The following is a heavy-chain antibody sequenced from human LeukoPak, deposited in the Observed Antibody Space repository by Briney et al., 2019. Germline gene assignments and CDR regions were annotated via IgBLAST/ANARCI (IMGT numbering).Heavy chain of an antibody. CDR1: GFTFSSYS. V-gene: IGHV3-21*01. Sequence: GGSLRLSCAASGFTFSSYSMNWVRQAPGKGLEWVSSISSSSSYIYYADSVKGRYTISRDNAKNSLYLKMNSLRAEDTAVYYCARGRDYHSSGYYTFWGQGTLVTVSS. CDR3: ARGRDYHSSGYYTF. D-gene: IGHD3-22*01. CDR2: ISSSSSYI. J-gene: IGHJ4*02.